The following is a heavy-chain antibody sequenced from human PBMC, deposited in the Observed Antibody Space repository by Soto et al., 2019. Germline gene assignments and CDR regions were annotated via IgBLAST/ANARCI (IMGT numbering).Heavy chain of an antibody. J-gene: IGHJ6*02. Sequence: GGSLRLSCAASGFTFSSYGMHWVRQAPGKGLEWVAVISYDGSNKYYADSVEGRFTISRDNSKNTLYLQMNSLRAEDTAVYYCAKGWTGTTAYYYYGMDVWGQGTTVTVSS. CDR2: ISYDGSNK. CDR1: GFTFSSYG. V-gene: IGHV3-30*18. D-gene: IGHD1-1*01. CDR3: AKGWTGTTAYYYYGMDV.